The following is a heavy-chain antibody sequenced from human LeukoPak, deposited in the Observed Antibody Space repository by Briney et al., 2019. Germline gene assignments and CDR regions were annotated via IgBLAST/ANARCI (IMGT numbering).Heavy chain of an antibody. CDR2: IIPIFGTA. V-gene: IGHV1-69*13. J-gene: IGHJ5*02. CDR1: GGTFSSYA. D-gene: IGHD3-10*01. Sequence: GASVKVSCKAPGGTFSSYAISWVRQAPGQGLEWMGGIIPIFGTANYAQKFQGRVTITADESTSTAYMELSSLRSEDTAVYYCASSGIAVRGVRGVNWFDPWGQGTLVTVSS. CDR3: ASSGIAVRGVRGVNWFDP.